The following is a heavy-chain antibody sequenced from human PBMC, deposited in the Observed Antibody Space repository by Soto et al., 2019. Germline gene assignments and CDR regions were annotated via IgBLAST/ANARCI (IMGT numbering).Heavy chain of an antibody. CDR3: PRQVLDSYGYEEYYFDY. CDR1: GGTFSSYA. J-gene: IGHJ4*02. V-gene: IGHV1-69*06. Sequence: QVQLVQSGAEVKKPGSSVTVSCKASGGTFSSYAISWVRQAPGQGLEWMGGIIPLFGTANCAQKFQGRVTITADKSTSTAYMELSSLRSDDTAVYYCPRQVLDSYGYEEYYFDYWGQGTLVTVSS. CDR2: IIPLFGTA. D-gene: IGHD5-18*01.